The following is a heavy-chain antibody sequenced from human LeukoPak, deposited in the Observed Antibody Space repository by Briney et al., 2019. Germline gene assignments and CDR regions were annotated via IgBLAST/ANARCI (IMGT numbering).Heavy chain of an antibody. CDR3: AKAQYYDSSGYPDFDY. V-gene: IGHV3-23*01. D-gene: IGHD3-22*01. J-gene: IGHJ4*02. CDR2: ISGSGGST. Sequence: PGGSLRLSCAASGFTFSSYAMSWVRQAPGKGLEWVSAISGSGGSTYYADSVKGRFTISRDNSKNTLYLQMNSLRAEDTAVYYCAKAQYYDSSGYPDFDYWGQGTLVTVSS. CDR1: GFTFSSYA.